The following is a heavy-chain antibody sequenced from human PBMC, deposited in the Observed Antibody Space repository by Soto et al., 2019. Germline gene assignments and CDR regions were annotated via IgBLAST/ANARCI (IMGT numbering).Heavy chain of an antibody. CDR3: VKMGSSGYFFDY. Sequence: GGTLRLSCSASGFTVSRYAMHWVRQAPGKGLKYVSGISSNGGSTHYADSVKGRFTISGDNPKNTLYLQMSSLRAEDTAVYYSVKMGSSGYFFDYWGQGTLVPSPQ. D-gene: IGHD3-22*01. V-gene: IGHV3-64D*06. CDR2: ISSNGGST. J-gene: IGHJ4*02. CDR1: GFTVSRYA.